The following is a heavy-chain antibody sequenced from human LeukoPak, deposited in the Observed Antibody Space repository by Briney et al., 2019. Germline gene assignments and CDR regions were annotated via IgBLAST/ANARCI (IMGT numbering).Heavy chain of an antibody. J-gene: IGHJ4*02. CDR2: ISTSKTYP. CDR1: GYAFTTCG. CDR3: ARASDTSWPFDF. Sequence: ASVKVTCKASGYAFTTCGIMWVRQAPGQGLEWMGWISTSKTYPRYAQKVQGRATLTTDPYTSTASLELTSLTSDDTAVYFYARASDTSWPFDFWGQGTKVTVSS. V-gene: IGHV1-18*01. D-gene: IGHD2-2*01.